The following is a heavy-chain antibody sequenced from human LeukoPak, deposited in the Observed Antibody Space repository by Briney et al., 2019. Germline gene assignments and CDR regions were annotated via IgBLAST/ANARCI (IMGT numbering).Heavy chain of an antibody. D-gene: IGHD2-2*01. CDR1: GYTLTELS. V-gene: IGHV1-24*01. CDR2: FDPEDGET. Sequence: ASVKVSCKVSGYTLTELSMHWVRQAPGKGLEWMGGFDPEDGETIYAQKFQGRVTMTEGTSTDTAYMELSSLRSEDTAVYYCATRIVVVPAAPFDPWGQGTLVTVSS. CDR3: ATRIVVVPAAPFDP. J-gene: IGHJ5*02.